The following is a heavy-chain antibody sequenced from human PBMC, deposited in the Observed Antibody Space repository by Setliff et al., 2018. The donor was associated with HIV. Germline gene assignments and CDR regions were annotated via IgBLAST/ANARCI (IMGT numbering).Heavy chain of an antibody. V-gene: IGHV4-59*04. CDR1: GGSISSFY. J-gene: IGHJ4*02. CDR2: IHEKGHT. CDR3: ARHRQWHLLPDH. Sequence: SETLSLTCTVSGGSISSFYWSWIRQPPGKGLEWIAGIHEKGHTYYNPSLKSRVTILMDTSNKQFSVRLRSVTAADTATYYCARHRQWHLLPDHWGQGVWVTVSS. D-gene: IGHD6-19*01.